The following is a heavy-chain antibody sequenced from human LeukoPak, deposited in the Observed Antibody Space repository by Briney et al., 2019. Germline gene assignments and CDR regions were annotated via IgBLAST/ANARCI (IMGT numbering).Heavy chain of an antibody. J-gene: IGHJ4*02. D-gene: IGHD5-24*01. CDR2: ISSSSSTI. CDR3: ARDRMATIRS. Sequence: GGSLRLSCAASGFTFSSYSMNWVRQAPGKGLEWVSYISSSSSTIYYADSVKGRFTISRDNAKNSLYLQMNSLRAEDTAVYYCARDRMATIRSWGQGTLVTVSS. V-gene: IGHV3-48*01. CDR1: GFTFSSYS.